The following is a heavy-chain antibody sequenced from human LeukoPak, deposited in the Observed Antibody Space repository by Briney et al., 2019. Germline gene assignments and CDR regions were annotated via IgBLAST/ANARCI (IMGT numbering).Heavy chain of an antibody. CDR2: IYYSGST. Sequence: PSQTLSLTCTVSGGSISSGGYYWSWIRQHPGKGLEWIGYIYYSGSTYYNPSLKSRVTISVDTSKNQSSLKLSSVTAADTAVYYCARYYYDSSGYYWGHYFDYWGQGTLVTVSS. CDR3: ARYYYDSSGYYWGHYFDY. J-gene: IGHJ4*02. D-gene: IGHD3-22*01. V-gene: IGHV4-31*03. CDR1: GGSISSGGYY.